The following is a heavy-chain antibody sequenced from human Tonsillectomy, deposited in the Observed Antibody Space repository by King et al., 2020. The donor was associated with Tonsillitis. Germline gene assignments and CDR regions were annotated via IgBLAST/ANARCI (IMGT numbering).Heavy chain of an antibody. CDR1: GFTFSRNG. J-gene: IGHJ6*03. CDR3: AKDFGSGIYYYYYMDV. CDR2: ISHDGGKK. D-gene: IGHD3-3*01. V-gene: IGHV3-30*18. Sequence: VQLVESGGGVVQPGRSLRLSCAASGFTFSRNGMHWVRQAPGKGLEWVAVISHDGGKKYYADSVKGRFTISRDNSKNTLYLHVNSLRAEDTAVYYYAKDFGSGIYYYYYMDVWGKGTTVSVSS.